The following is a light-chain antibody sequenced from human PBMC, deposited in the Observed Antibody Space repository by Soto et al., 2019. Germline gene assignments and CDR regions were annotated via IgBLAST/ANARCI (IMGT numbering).Light chain of an antibody. CDR2: GAS. CDR3: QQYHNWPLIT. Sequence: EAVMTQSPVTLSVSPGERATLSCRASQSVSSELAWYQQKPGQAPRLLIYGASTRATGIPARFSGSGSGTEFTLTISSLQSEDFAVYYCQQYHNWPLITFGQGTRLEIK. CDR1: QSVSSE. J-gene: IGKJ5*01. V-gene: IGKV3-15*01.